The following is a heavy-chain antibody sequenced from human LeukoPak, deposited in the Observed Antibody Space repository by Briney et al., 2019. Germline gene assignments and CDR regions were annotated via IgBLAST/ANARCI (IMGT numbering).Heavy chain of an antibody. CDR1: GYTLTELS. Sequence: ASVKVSCKVSGYTLTELSMHWVRQAPGKGLEWMGGFDPEDGETIYAQKFQGRVTITADKSTSTAYMELSSLRSEDTAVYYCARDFDLEMATKPEHPPDYWGQGTLVTVSS. CDR2: FDPEDGET. V-gene: IGHV1-24*01. CDR3: ARDFDLEMATKPEHPPDY. J-gene: IGHJ4*02. D-gene: IGHD5-24*01.